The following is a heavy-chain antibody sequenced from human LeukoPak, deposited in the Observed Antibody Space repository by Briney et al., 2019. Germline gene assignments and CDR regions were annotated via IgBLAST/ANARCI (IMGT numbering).Heavy chain of an antibody. Sequence: GRSLRPSCAASGFTFSSYGMHWVRQAPGKGLEWVAVIWYDGSNKYYADSVKGRFTISRDNSKNTLYLQMNSLRAEDTAVYYCAKESSSSFDPWGQGTLVTVSS. J-gene: IGHJ5*02. V-gene: IGHV3-33*06. CDR3: AKESSSSFDP. CDR2: IWYDGSNK. D-gene: IGHD6-6*01. CDR1: GFTFSSYG.